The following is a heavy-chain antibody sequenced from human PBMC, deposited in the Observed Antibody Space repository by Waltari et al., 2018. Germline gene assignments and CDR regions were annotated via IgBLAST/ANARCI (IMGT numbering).Heavy chain of an antibody. J-gene: IGHJ6*02. Sequence: QVQLQESGPGLLKPSQTLSLTCTVSGGSINSGGFYWTWIRQRPGKGLDWIGYIYYSGNTFYDSALGSRVTIALDPSNNQFILRWSAVTSADTAVYYCARGGNARGYYYYGLDVWGQGTTVTVSS. CDR1: GGSINSGGFY. CDR2: IYYSGNT. D-gene: IGHD3-22*01. CDR3: ARGGNARGYYYYGLDV. V-gene: IGHV4-31*03.